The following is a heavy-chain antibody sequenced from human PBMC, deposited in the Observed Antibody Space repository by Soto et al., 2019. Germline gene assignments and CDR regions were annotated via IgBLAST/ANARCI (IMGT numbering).Heavy chain of an antibody. CDR1: GFTFSSYA. CDR2: ISGSGGST. V-gene: IGHV3-23*01. D-gene: IGHD2-2*01. CDR3: ATTDIVVVGGYGMDV. Sequence: PGGSLRLSCAASGFTFSSYAMSWVRQAPGKGLEWVSAISGSGGSTYYADSVKGRFTISRDNSKNTLYLQMNSLRAEDTAVYYCATTDIVVVGGYGMDVWGQGTTVTVSS. J-gene: IGHJ6*02.